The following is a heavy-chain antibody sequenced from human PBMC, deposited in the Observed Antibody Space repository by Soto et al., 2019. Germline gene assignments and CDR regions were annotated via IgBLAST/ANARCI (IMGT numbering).Heavy chain of an antibody. Sequence: QVQLVQSGAEVKKPGSSVKVSCKASGGTFSSYAISWVRQAPGQGLEWMGGIIPIFGTANYAQKFQGRVTISAAESTRTAYMELSSLRSEDTAVYYCARYKGQTAYDFWSGYYNLDYWGQGTLVTVSS. CDR3: ARYKGQTAYDFWSGYYNLDY. CDR2: IIPIFGTA. D-gene: IGHD3-3*01. CDR1: GGTFSSYA. J-gene: IGHJ4*02. V-gene: IGHV1-69*12.